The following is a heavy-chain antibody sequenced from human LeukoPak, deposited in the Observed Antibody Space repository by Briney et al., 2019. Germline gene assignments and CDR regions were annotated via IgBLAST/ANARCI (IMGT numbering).Heavy chain of an antibody. V-gene: IGHV4-39*01. J-gene: IGHJ3*02. D-gene: IGHD3-22*01. CDR2: IYYSGST. CDR3: ARGDYYDSSGYHNAFDI. CDR1: GGSISSSSYY. Sequence: PSETLSPTCTVSGGSISSSSYYWGWIRQPPGKGLEWIGSIYYSGSTYYNPSLKSRVTISVDTSKNQFSLKLSSVTAADTAVYYCARGDYYDSSGYHNAFDIWGQGTMVTVSS.